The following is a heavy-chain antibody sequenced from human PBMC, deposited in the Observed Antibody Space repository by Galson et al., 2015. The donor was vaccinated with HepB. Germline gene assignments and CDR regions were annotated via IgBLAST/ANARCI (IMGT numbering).Heavy chain of an antibody. V-gene: IGHV4-59*08. Sequence: ETLSLTCAFSGGSISSYYWSWIRQPPGKGLEYIGYIYYSGTSNSNPSLQSRVTISVDTSRNQFSLKLTSVTAADTAVYYCARSTWVRGVVMPPDYWGQGTLVTVSS. CDR2: IYYSGTS. CDR3: ARSTWVRGVVMPPDY. D-gene: IGHD3-10*01. CDR1: GGSISSYY. J-gene: IGHJ4*02.